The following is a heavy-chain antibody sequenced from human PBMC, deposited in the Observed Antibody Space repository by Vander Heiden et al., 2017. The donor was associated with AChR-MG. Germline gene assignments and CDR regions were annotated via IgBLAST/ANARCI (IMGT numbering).Heavy chain of an antibody. CDR1: GGTFSTSA. CDR2: ITPIFGTT. J-gene: IGHJ6*02. Sequence: QLQLVQSGAEVKKPGSSVKVSCRASGGTFSTSAMNWVRQAPGQGLEWMGGITPIFGTTTYAQKFQNRVTISADAYMSGVYMELTRLTSEDTAVYYCARAEDTSYGMDVWGQGTTVTVSS. V-gene: IGHV1-69*01. CDR3: ARAEDTSYGMDV.